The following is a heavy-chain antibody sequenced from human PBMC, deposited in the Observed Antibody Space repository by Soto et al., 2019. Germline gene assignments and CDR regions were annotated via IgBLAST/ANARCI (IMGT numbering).Heavy chain of an antibody. V-gene: IGHV3-33*01. Sequence: QVQLVESGGGVVQPGRSLRLSCAASGFTFNNYGMHWVRQAPGKGLEWVAGIWNDGNGYYYANSVKGRFTISRDNSKNTLYLQMSGRRAEDTAVYYCARRQISPPTRGAASARGGMDVWGQGTTVTVSS. J-gene: IGHJ6*02. CDR3: ARRQISPPTRGAASARGGMDV. CDR1: GFTFNNYG. CDR2: IWNDGNGY. D-gene: IGHD6-13*01.